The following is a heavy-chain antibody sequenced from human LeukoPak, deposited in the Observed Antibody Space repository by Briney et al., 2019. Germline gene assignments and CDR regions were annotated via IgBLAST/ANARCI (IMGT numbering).Heavy chain of an antibody. Sequence: SETLSLTCTVSGGSISSYYWSWIRQPPGKGLEWIGYIYYSGSTNYNPSLKSRVTISVDTSKNQFSLKLSSVTAADTAVYYCARRRQWLVQFDNWFDPWGQGTLVTVSS. CDR1: GGSISSYY. CDR2: IYYSGST. V-gene: IGHV4-59*08. CDR3: ARRRQWLVQFDNWFDP. D-gene: IGHD6-19*01. J-gene: IGHJ5*02.